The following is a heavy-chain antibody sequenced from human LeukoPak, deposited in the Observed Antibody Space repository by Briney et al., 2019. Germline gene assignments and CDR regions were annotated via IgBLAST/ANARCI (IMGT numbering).Heavy chain of an antibody. V-gene: IGHV1-18*01. D-gene: IGHD3-3*01. CDR3: ARVRLYDFWSGYYQYYFDY. Sequence: ASVKVSCKASGYTFTSYGISWVRQAPGQGLEWMGWISAYNGNTNYAQKLQGRVTMTTVTSTSTAYMELRSLRSDDTAVYYCARVRLYDFWSGYYQYYFDYWGQGTLVTVSS. CDR2: ISAYNGNT. J-gene: IGHJ4*02. CDR1: GYTFTSYG.